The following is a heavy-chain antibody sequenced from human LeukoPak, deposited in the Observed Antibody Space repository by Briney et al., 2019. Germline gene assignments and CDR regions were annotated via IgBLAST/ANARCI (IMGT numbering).Heavy chain of an antibody. CDR2: IIPIFGIA. Sequence: SVKVTCKASGGTFSSYAINWVRQAPGQGLEWMGRIIPIFGIANYAQKFQGRVTITADKSTRTDYMELSSLRSEDTAVYYCARGHCSGRSCYRAPQRPNWFDPWGEGTLVTVSS. D-gene: IGHD2-15*01. CDR1: GGTFSSYA. CDR3: ARGHCSGRSCYRAPQRPNWFDP. J-gene: IGHJ5*02. V-gene: IGHV1-69*04.